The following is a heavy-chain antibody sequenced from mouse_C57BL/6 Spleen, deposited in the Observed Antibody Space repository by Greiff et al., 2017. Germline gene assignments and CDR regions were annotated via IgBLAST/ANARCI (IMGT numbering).Heavy chain of an antibody. CDR1: GYTFTSYW. CDR3: ASSLGRGTWFAY. D-gene: IGHD4-1*01. J-gene: IGHJ3*01. Sequence: VQLQQPGAELVRPGSSVKLSCKASGYTFTSYWMHWVKQRPIQGLEWIGNIDPSDSETHYNQKFKDKATLTVDKSSSTAYMQLSSLTSEDSAVYYCASSLGRGTWFAYWGQGTLVTVSA. V-gene: IGHV1-52*01. CDR2: IDPSDSET.